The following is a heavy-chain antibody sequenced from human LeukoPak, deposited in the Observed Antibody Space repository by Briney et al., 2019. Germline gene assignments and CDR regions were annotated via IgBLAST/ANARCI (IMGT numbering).Heavy chain of an antibody. CDR1: GGSFSGYY. CDR2: INHSGST. Sequence: SSETLSLTCAVYGGSFSGYYWSWIRQPPGKGLEWIGEINHSGSTNYNPSLESRATISVDTSKNQFSLKLSSVTAADTAVYYCARGRWLRLAYYYGMDVWGKGTTVTVSS. V-gene: IGHV4-34*01. J-gene: IGHJ6*04. D-gene: IGHD5-12*01. CDR3: ARGRWLRLAYYYGMDV.